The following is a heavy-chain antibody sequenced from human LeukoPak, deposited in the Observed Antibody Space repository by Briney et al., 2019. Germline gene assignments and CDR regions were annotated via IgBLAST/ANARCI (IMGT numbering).Heavy chain of an antibody. CDR1: GFTFSSYG. Sequence: GGSLRLSCAASGFTFSSYGMHWVRQAPGKGLEWVAVIWYDGSNKYYADSVKGRFTISRDNSKNTLYLQMNSLRAEDTAVYYCARDGYSGFLDWFDPWGQGTLVTVSS. V-gene: IGHV3-33*01. J-gene: IGHJ5*02. CDR3: ARDGYSGFLDWFDP. CDR2: IWYDGSNK. D-gene: IGHD5-24*01.